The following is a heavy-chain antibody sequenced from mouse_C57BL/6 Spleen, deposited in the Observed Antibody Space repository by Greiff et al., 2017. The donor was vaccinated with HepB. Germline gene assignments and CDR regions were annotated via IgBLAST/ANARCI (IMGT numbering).Heavy chain of an antibody. J-gene: IGHJ3*01. Sequence: EVQGVESGGDLVKPGGSLKLSCAASGFTFSSYGMSWVRQTPDKRLEWVATISSGGSYTYYPDSVKGRFTISRDNAKNTLYLQMSSLKSEDTAMYYCARGTGAYWGQGTLVTVSA. V-gene: IGHV5-6*01. CDR1: GFTFSSYG. D-gene: IGHD4-1*01. CDR3: ARGTGAY. CDR2: ISSGGSYT.